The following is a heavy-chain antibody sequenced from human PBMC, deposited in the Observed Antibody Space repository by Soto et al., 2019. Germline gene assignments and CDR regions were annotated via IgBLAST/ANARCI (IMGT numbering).Heavy chain of an antibody. CDR1: GFKFSDYH. D-gene: IGHD3-3*01. J-gene: IGHJ6*02. CDR2: ISSSGTYT. CDR3: ACVAPTIFGAQFHHNLVDV. V-gene: IGHV3-11*06. Sequence: QVQLVQSGGGLVEPGGSLRLSCAASGFKFSDYHMTWIRQAQGKGLEWFSYISSSGTYTTYTDSVKGRFTVSRDNAKSSLYLQMNSLRGEDTAVYYCACVAPTIFGAQFHHNLVDVWGQGNTVTVAS.